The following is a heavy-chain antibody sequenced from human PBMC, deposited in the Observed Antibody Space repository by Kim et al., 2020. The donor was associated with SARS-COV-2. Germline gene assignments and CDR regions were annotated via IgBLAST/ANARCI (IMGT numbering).Heavy chain of an antibody. Sequence: SETLSLTCTVSGGSISSSSYYWGWIRQPPGKGLEWIGSTYYSGSTYYNPSLKSRVTISVDTSKNQFSLKLGSVTAADTAVYYCARHSRIVVVPAAILAWGQGTLVTVSS. V-gene: IGHV4-39*01. CDR1: GGSISSSSYY. D-gene: IGHD2-2*01. CDR2: TYYSGST. CDR3: ARHSRIVVVPAAILA. J-gene: IGHJ4*02.